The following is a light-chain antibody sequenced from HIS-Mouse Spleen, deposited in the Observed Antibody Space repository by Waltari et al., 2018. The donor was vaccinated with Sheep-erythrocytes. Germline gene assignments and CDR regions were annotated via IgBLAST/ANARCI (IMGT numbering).Light chain of an antibody. Sequence: SSELTQPPSVSVSPGQTASIPCSGDKWGDTYACWYQQKPGQSPVLVIYQDTKRPSGIPERFSGSNSGNTATLTISGTQAMDEADYYCQAWDSSIVVFGGGTKLTVL. CDR1: KWGDTY. V-gene: IGLV3-1*01. CDR3: QAWDSSIVV. CDR2: QDT. J-gene: IGLJ2*01.